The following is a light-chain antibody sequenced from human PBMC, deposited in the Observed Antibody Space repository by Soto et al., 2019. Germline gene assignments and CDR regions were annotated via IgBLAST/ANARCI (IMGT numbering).Light chain of an antibody. CDR1: QSVTSSF. CDR3: QQYGSSPFT. Sequence: EIVLTQSPGTLSLSPVERATLSCRPSQSVTSSFLAWYQQKPGQAPRLLIYAASSRATGIPDRFSGSGSGTDFTLTISRLEPEDFAVYYCQQYGSSPFTFGGGTKVDIK. CDR2: AAS. J-gene: IGKJ4*01. V-gene: IGKV3-20*01.